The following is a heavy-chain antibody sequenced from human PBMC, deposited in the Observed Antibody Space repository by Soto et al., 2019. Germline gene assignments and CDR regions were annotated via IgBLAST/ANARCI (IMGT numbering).Heavy chain of an antibody. Sequence: PGGSLRLSCAASGFTFSSYSMNWVRPAPGKGLEWVSSISSSSSYIYYADSVKGRFTISRDNAKNSLYLQMNSLRAEDTAVYYCARDGVGWLRGTFDYWGQGTLVTVSS. CDR1: GFTFSSYS. D-gene: IGHD6-19*01. V-gene: IGHV3-21*01. CDR2: ISSSSSYI. CDR3: ARDGVGWLRGTFDY. J-gene: IGHJ4*02.